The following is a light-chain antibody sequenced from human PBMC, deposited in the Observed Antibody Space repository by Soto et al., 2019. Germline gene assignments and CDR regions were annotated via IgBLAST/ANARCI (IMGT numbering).Light chain of an antibody. CDR3: QQYKSYPWT. V-gene: IGKV1-5*03. CDR1: QTLSDY. J-gene: IGKJ1*01. Sequence: DIQMTQSPSTLSASVGDRVTITCRASQTLSDYLAWYQQKPGKAPKFLIYMVSTLESGVPSRFSGAGSGTEFSLTISSLQPDDFATYYCQQYKSYPWTFGQGTKVENK. CDR2: MVS.